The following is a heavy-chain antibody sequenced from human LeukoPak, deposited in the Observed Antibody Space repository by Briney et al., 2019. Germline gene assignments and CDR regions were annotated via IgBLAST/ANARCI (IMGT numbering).Heavy chain of an antibody. J-gene: IGHJ4*01. CDR1: GGSFSGYY. Sequence: PSETLSLTCAVYGGSFSGYYWSWIRQPPGKGLEWIGEINHSGSTDYNPSLKSRDTISVDTSKNQFSLKLSSVTAADTAVYYCARSLRHSSSPDYWGQGTLVTVSS. V-gene: IGHV4-34*01. D-gene: IGHD6-6*01. CDR3: ARSLRHSSSPDY. CDR2: INHSGST.